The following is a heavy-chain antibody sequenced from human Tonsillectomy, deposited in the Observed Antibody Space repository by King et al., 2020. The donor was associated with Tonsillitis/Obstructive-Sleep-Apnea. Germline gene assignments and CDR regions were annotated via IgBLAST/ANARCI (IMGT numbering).Heavy chain of an antibody. D-gene: IGHD5-18*01. CDR2: IYYSGST. CDR1: GDSISSYY. V-gene: IGHV4-59*08. CDR3: ARRGYGLELDY. J-gene: IGHJ4*02. Sequence: QLQESGPGLVKPSETLSLTCTVSGDSISSYYWSWIRQPPGKGLEWIGHIYYSGSTNYNPSLKSRVTISVDTSKNQFSLKLSSVTAADTAVYYCARRGYGLELDYWGQGTLVTVSS.